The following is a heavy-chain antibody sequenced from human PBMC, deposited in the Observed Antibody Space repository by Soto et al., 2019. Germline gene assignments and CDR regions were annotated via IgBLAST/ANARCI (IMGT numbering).Heavy chain of an antibody. D-gene: IGHD3-10*01. J-gene: IGHJ6*03. CDR3: AKDLLGRPDYYYYMDV. CDR2: ISGSGGST. V-gene: IGHV3-23*01. CDR1: GFTFSSYA. Sequence: GGSLRLSCAASGFTFSSYAMSWVRQAPGKGLEWVSAISGSGGSTYYADSVKGRFTISRDNSKNTLYLQMNSLRAEDTAVYYCAKDLLGRPDYYYYMDVWGKGTTVTVSS.